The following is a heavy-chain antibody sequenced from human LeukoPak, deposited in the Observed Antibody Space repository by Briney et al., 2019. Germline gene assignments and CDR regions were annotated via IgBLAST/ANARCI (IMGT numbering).Heavy chain of an antibody. V-gene: IGHV1-2*02. CDR1: GYTFTGYY. J-gene: IGHJ4*02. CDR3: ATTREPGYSSGWFDY. D-gene: IGHD6-19*01. Sequence: ASVTVSCKASGYTFTGYYMHWVRQAPGQGIEWMGWINPNSGGTNYAQKFQGRVTMTRDTSISTAYMELSRLRSDDTAVYYCATTREPGYSSGWFDYWGQGTLVTVSS. CDR2: INPNSGGT.